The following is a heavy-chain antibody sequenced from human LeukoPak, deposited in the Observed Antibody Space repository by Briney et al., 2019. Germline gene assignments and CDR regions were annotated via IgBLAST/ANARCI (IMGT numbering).Heavy chain of an antibody. V-gene: IGHV3-11*04. Sequence: GGSLRLSCAASGFTFSDYYMNWIRQAPGKGLEWVSYISSSGSTIYYADSVKGRFTISRDNAKNSLYLQMNSLRAEDTAVYYCARERHYYGSGSYYTTYFDYWGQGTLVTVSS. CDR2: ISSSGSTI. J-gene: IGHJ4*02. CDR3: ARERHYYGSGSYYTTYFDY. D-gene: IGHD3-10*01. CDR1: GFTFSDYY.